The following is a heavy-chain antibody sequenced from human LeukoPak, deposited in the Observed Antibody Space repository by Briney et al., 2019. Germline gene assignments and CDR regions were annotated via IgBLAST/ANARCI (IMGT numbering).Heavy chain of an antibody. CDR2: IYYIGST. J-gene: IGHJ6*02. CDR1: GGSISSYY. V-gene: IGHV4-59*08. CDR3: ARHEAPSDRIAAAGTYYYYYGMDV. D-gene: IGHD6-13*01. Sequence: SETLSLTCTVSGGSISSYYWSWIRQPSGKGLELIGYIYYIGSTNYNPSLKSRVTISVDTSKNQFSLKLSSVTAADTAVYYCARHEAPSDRIAAAGTYYYYYGMDVWGQGTTVTVSS.